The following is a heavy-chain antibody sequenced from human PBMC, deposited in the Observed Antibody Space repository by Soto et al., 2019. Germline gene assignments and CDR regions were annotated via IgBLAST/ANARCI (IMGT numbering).Heavy chain of an antibody. Sequence: GGSLRLSCVASGFIFSDYAMHWARQGPGKGLVWVALISPDGGNQYYSESAKGRFTISRDNSKNTLYLQMNDLRPDDTALYYCARENSRIAPRLFQHWGHGSLVTVSS. CDR1: GFIFSDYA. V-gene: IGHV3-30-3*01. CDR3: ARENSRIAPRLFQH. J-gene: IGHJ1*01. D-gene: IGHD6-6*01. CDR2: ISPDGGNQ.